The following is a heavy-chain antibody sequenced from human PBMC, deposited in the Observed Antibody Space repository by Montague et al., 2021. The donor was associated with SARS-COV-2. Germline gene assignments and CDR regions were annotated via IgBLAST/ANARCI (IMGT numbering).Heavy chain of an antibody. J-gene: IGHJ4*02. CDR1: GFSLSTGGMC. CDR3: AHRGALGSYYFDY. V-gene: IGHV2-5*08. Sequence: PALVKPTQTLTLTCTFSGFSLSTGGMCVSWIRQSPGKALEWLVLIYWDDDIHYSPSLKSRLTITKDTSKNQVVLTMTNMDPVDTATYYCAHRGALGSYYFDYGGPGTLVTVSS. CDR2: IYWDDDI. D-gene: IGHD7-27*01.